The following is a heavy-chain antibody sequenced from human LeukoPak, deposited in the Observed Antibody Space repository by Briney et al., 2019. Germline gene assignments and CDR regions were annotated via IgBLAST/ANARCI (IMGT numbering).Heavy chain of an antibody. D-gene: IGHD1-26*01. CDR2: IYGSGRT. CDR3: ARRKWELLQSHRYYYYMDV. V-gene: IGHV4-4*09. J-gene: IGHJ6*03. CDR1: GGSISRYY. Sequence: PSETLSLTSTVSGGSISRYYWSWIREPPGTGLEWIGYIYGSGRTNYNPSLKSRVPISVDTSKTQFSLKLSSVTAADTAVYYCARRKWELLQSHRYYYYMDVWGKGTTVTVSS.